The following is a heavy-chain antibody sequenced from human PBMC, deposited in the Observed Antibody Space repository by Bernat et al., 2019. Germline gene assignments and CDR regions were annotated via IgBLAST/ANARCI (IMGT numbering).Heavy chain of an antibody. CDR1: GYSFSTYW. CDR3: ARLQSATGPEY. CDR2: IDPSASNT. D-gene: IGHD1-26*01. Sequence: EVQLVQSGAEVKKPGESLRISCKGSGYSFSTYWISWVRQMPGKGLEWMGRIDPSASNTNYGPSFQGHVTISADKSISTAYLQLISLKASDTAMYYCARLQSATGPEYWGQGTLVTVSS. V-gene: IGHV5-10-1*03. J-gene: IGHJ4*02.